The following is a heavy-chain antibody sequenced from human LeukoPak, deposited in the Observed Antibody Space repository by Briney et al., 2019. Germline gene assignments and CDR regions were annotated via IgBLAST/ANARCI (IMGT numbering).Heavy chain of an antibody. D-gene: IGHD2-15*01. CDR3: ASWVGDDI. V-gene: IGHV3-23*01. J-gene: IGHJ3*02. CDR2: ISCSGGST. CDR1: GFTFSSYA. Sequence: GGSLRLSWAASGFTFSSYAMSWVGQAPGKGLEWVSAISCSGGSTYYADSVKVRFTISRDNSKNTLYLQMNSLRAEDTAVYYCASWVGDDIWGQGTMVTVSS.